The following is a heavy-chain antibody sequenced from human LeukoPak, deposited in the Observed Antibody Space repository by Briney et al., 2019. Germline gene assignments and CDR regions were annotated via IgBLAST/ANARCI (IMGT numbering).Heavy chain of an antibody. CDR3: ATNSGDSTSCYDEECSRYYYYYYMDV. CDR2: ISSSGSTI. Sequence: PGGSLRLSCGASGFTFSSYEMNWVRQAPGKGLEWVSYISSSGSTIYYADSVKGRFTISRDNAKNSLYLQMNSLRAEDTAVYYCATNSGDSTSCYDEECSRYYYYYYMDVWGKGTTVTVSS. J-gene: IGHJ6*03. D-gene: IGHD2-2*01. V-gene: IGHV3-48*03. CDR1: GFTFSSYE.